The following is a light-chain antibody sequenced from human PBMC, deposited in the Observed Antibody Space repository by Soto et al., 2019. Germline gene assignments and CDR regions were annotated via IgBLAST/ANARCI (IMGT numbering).Light chain of an antibody. Sequence: DIQMTQSPSSLSASVGDSVPITCRASQGIRHDLGWYQQKPGQAPKRLIYAASSLQGGVPSRFGGSGCGTEFTLTISSVQAEDFATYCCLQYNRYPLTFGGGTKVEIK. J-gene: IGKJ4*01. CDR2: AAS. CDR3: LQYNRYPLT. V-gene: IGKV1-17*01. CDR1: QGIRHD.